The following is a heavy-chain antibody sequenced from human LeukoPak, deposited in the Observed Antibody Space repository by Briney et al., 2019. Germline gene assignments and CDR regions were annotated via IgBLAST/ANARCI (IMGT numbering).Heavy chain of an antibody. CDR1: GYTFTGYY. J-gene: IGHJ4*02. Sequence: ASVKVSCKASGYTFTGYYLHWVRQAPGQGLEWVGWLNTHSGGTNYAQNLQGRVTMTRDTSINTAYLEVSRLTSDDTAMYYCARVPSYSGQDHGGDYWGQGTLVTVSS. CDR2: LNTHSGGT. D-gene: IGHD5-12*01. CDR3: ARVPSYSGQDHGGDY. V-gene: IGHV1-2*02.